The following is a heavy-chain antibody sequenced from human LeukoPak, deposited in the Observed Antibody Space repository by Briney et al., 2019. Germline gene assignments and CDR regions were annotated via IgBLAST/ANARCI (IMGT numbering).Heavy chain of an antibody. J-gene: IGHJ4*02. CDR2: VNPNSGHT. V-gene: IGHV1-8*01. Sequence: GASVKVSCKASGHTFTSYDINWVRQATGQGLEWMGWVNPNSGHTGYAQKFQGRVTMTRNTSLRTAYMELSSLRSEDTAVYYCARGAPGSYCSGGSCPYFDYWGQGTLVSVSS. CDR1: GHTFTSYD. CDR3: ARGAPGSYCSGGSCPYFDY. D-gene: IGHD2-15*01.